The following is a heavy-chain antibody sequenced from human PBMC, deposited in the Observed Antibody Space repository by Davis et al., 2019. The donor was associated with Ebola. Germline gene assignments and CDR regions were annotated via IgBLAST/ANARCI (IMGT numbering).Heavy chain of an antibody. CDR1: GGSFSGYY. Sequence: SETLSLTCAVYGGSFSGYYWSWIRQPPGKGLEWIGEINHSGSTNYNPSLKSRVTISVDTSKNQFSLKPSSVTAADTAVYYCARGDYYGSGSTDYWGQGTLVTVSS. V-gene: IGHV4-34*01. CDR3: ARGDYYGSGSTDY. D-gene: IGHD3-10*01. CDR2: INHSGST. J-gene: IGHJ4*02.